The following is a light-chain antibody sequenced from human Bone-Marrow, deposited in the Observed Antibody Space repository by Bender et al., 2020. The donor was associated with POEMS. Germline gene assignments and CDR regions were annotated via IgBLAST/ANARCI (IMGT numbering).Light chain of an antibody. J-gene: IGLJ3*02. CDR3: STWDDRLNAWL. CDR1: SANIGNNY. Sequence: QSVLTQPPSASGTPGQRVTISCSGSSANIGNNYVYWYQQFPGTAPRLVIYADDRRPSGVPNRFSASKSGSSASLAISGLQSEDAADYYCSTWDDRLNAWLFGGGTKLTVL. CDR2: ADD. V-gene: IGLV1-44*01.